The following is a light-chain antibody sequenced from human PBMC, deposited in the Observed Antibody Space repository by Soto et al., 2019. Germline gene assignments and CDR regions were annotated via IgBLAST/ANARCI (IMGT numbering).Light chain of an antibody. CDR2: DNN. Sequence: QSVLTQPPSVSAAPGQKVTISCSGSSSNIGNNDVSWYQQFPGTAPKLLIYDNNRRPSGIPDRFSGSKSGTSATLGITGLQTGDEADYYCGTWDTGLSVFWVFGGGTKLTVL. V-gene: IGLV1-51*01. CDR3: GTWDTGLSVFWV. CDR1: SSNIGNND. J-gene: IGLJ2*01.